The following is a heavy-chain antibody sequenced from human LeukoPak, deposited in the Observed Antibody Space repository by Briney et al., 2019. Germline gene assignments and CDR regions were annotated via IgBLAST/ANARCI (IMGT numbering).Heavy chain of an antibody. CDR1: GGSFSGYY. D-gene: IGHD3-16*02. CDR3: ARDADDYVWGSYRRVYFDY. J-gene: IGHJ4*02. V-gene: IGHV4-34*01. CDR2: INHSGST. Sequence: PSETLSLTCAVYGGSFSGYYWSWIRQPPGKGLEWIGEINHSGSTNYNPSLKSRVTISVDTSKNQFSLKLSSVTAADTAVYCCARDADDYVWGSYRRVYFDYWGQGTLVTVSS.